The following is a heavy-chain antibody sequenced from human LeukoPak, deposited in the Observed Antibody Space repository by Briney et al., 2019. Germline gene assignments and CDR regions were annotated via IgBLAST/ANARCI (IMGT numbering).Heavy chain of an antibody. Sequence: SETLSLTCTVSGGSISSYYWSWIRQPPGKGLEWIGYIYYSGSTNYNPSLKSRVTISVDTSKNQFSLRLSSVTAADTAVYYCARGLAAAGSDYWGQGTLVTVSS. D-gene: IGHD6-13*01. CDR2: IYYSGST. CDR3: ARGLAAAGSDY. CDR1: GGSISSYY. J-gene: IGHJ4*02. V-gene: IGHV4-59*12.